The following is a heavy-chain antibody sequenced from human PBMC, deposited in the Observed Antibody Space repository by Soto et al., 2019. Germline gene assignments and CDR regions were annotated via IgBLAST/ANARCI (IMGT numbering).Heavy chain of an antibody. D-gene: IGHD3-9*01. CDR3: ANVPYYDILTGYYFDY. V-gene: IGHV3-23*01. Sequence: GGSLRLSCAASGFTFSSYAMSWVRQAPGKGLEWVSAISGSGGSTYYADSVKGRFTISRDNSKNTLYLQMNSLRAEDTAVYYCANVPYYDILTGYYFDYWGQGTMVTVYS. J-gene: IGHJ4*02. CDR1: GFTFSSYA. CDR2: ISGSGGST.